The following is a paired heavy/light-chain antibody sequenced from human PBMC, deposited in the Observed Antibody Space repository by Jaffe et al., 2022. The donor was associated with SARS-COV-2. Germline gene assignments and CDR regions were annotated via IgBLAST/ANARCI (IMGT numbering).Heavy chain of an antibody. Sequence: QVQLVQSGAEVKKPGASVKVSCKASGYTFTGYYMHWVRQAPGQGLEWMGWINPNSGGTNYAQKFQGRVTMTRDTSISTAYMELSRLRSDDTAVYYCASMVRGVGIDYWGQGTLVTVSS. CDR3: ASMVRGVGIDY. CDR2: INPNSGGT. J-gene: IGHJ4*02. CDR1: GYTFTGYY. V-gene: IGHV1-2*02. D-gene: IGHD3-10*01.
Light chain of an antibody. CDR1: ALPKKY. CDR3: YSTDSSASSV. J-gene: IGLJ3*02. CDR2: EDS. V-gene: IGLV3-10*01. Sequence: SYELTQPPSVSVSPGQTARITCSGDALPKKYAYWYQQKSGQAPVLVIYEDSKRPSGIPERFSGSSSGTMATLTISGAQVEDEADYYCYSTDSSASSVFGGGTKLTVL.